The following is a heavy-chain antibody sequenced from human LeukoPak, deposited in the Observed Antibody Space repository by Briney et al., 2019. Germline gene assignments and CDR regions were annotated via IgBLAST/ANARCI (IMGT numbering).Heavy chain of an antibody. CDR3: ARVYSSSWYSGY. CDR2: ITSSSSHI. V-gene: IGHV3-21*01. CDR1: GLSYHSYS. D-gene: IGHD6-13*01. J-gene: IGHJ4*02. Sequence: PGGPLRLSCAASGLSYHSYSMNGVRHAPGKGLEGVSSITSSSSHIQHADSVRGRHTISRDNAKNSLYVQMNSLRAEDTAVYYCARVYSSSWYSGYWGQGTLVTVSS.